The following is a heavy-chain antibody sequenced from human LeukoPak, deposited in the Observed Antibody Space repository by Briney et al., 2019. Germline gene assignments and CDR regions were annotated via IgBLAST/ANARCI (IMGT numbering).Heavy chain of an antibody. CDR2: ISNSGSTI. CDR1: GFTFSSYE. V-gene: IGHV3-48*03. D-gene: IGHD3-22*01. Sequence: GGSLRLSCAASGFTFSSYEMNWVRQAPGKGLEGVSYISNSGSTIYYADSVKGRFSISRDNAKNSLYLQMNSLRAEDTAVYYCARSYYYDSSGTYAFDIWGQGTMVTVSS. J-gene: IGHJ3*02. CDR3: ARSYYYDSSGTYAFDI.